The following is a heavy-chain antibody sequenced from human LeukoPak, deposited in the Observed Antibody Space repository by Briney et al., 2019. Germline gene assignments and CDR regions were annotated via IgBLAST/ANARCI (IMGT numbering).Heavy chain of an antibody. Sequence: GGSLRLSCAASGFTFSNAWMSWVRQAPGKGLEWVAVISYDGSNKYYADSVKGRFTISRDNSKNTLYLQMNSLRAEDTAVYYCARDFGWFGELYGMDVWGQGTTVTVSS. CDR3: ARDFGWFGELYGMDV. V-gene: IGHV3-30-3*01. CDR1: GFTFSNAW. J-gene: IGHJ6*02. CDR2: ISYDGSNK. D-gene: IGHD3-10*01.